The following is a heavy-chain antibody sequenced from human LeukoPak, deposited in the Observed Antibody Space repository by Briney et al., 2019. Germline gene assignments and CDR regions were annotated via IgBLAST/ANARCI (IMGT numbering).Heavy chain of an antibody. V-gene: IGHV4-4*07. D-gene: IGHD6-13*01. Sequence: SETLSPTCTVSGGSISSYYWSWIRQPAGKGLEWIGRIYTSGSTNYNPSLKSRVTMSVDTSKNQFSLKLSSVTAADTAVYYCAREEGSSWYGDWFDPWGQGTLVTVSS. CDR2: IYTSGST. CDR1: GGSISSYY. CDR3: AREEGSSWYGDWFDP. J-gene: IGHJ5*02.